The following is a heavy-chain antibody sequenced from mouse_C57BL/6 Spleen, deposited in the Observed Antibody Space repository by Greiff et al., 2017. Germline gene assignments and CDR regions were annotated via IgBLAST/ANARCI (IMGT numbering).Heavy chain of an antibody. V-gene: IGHV5-4*01. CDR2: ISDGGSYT. CDR3: ARDLTTESYWYFDV. D-gene: IGHD1-1*01. Sequence: EVKVEESGGGLVKPGGSLKLSCAASGFTFSSYAMSWVRQTPEKRLEWVATISDGGSYTYYPDNVKGRFTISRDNAKNNLYLQMSHLKSEDTAMYYCARDLTTESYWYFDVWGTGTTVTVSS. J-gene: IGHJ1*03. CDR1: GFTFSSYA.